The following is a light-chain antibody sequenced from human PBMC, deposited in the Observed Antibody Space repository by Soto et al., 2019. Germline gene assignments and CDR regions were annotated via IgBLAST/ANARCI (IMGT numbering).Light chain of an antibody. Sequence: QSVLTQPASVSASPGQSITISCTGTSSDVGAYDYVSWYRQNPGKAPQLIISDVTNRPSGVSNRFSGSKSGNTASLAISGLQAEDEADYFCSSFSVSSPVVFGGGTKLTVL. CDR2: DVT. J-gene: IGLJ3*02. V-gene: IGLV2-14*01. CDR1: SSDVGAYDY. CDR3: SSFSVSSPVV.